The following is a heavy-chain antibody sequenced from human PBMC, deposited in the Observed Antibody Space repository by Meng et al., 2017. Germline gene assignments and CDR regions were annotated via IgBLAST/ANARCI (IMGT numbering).Heavy chain of an antibody. V-gene: IGHV4-4*02. CDR2: IYHSGST. D-gene: IGHD6-13*01. CDR1: GGSISSSNW. Sequence: QGQRQGSGPGLVKPSGTLSLTCAVSGGSISSSNWWSWVRQPPGKGLEWIGEIYHSGSTNYNPSLKSRVTISVDKSKNQFSLKLSSVTAADTAVYYCARRGIAAAGNNWFDPWGQGTLVTVSS. J-gene: IGHJ5*02. CDR3: ARRGIAAAGNNWFDP.